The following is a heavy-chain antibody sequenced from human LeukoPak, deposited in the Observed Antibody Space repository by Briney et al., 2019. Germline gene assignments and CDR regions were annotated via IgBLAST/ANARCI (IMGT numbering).Heavy chain of an antibody. Sequence: GGSLRLSCAASGFTFSSYSMNWVRQAPGKGLEWVSSISSSSSYIYYADSVKGRFTISRDNAKNSLYLQMNSLRAEDTAVYYCAGEKDHCTSTSCYRTFDIWGQGAIVTVSS. J-gene: IGHJ3*02. D-gene: IGHD2-2*01. CDR2: ISSSSSYI. CDR3: AGEKDHCTSTSCYRTFDI. CDR1: GFTFSSYS. V-gene: IGHV3-21*01.